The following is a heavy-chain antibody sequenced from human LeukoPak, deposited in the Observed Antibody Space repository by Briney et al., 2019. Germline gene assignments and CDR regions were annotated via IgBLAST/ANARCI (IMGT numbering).Heavy chain of an antibody. CDR2: IYHSGST. Sequence: SQTLSLTCTVSGGSISSGGYYWSWIRQPPGKGLEWIGYIYHSGSTYYNPSLKSRVTISVDRSKNQFSLKLSSVTAADTAVYYCARDRALPYNFNWFDPWGQGTLVTVSS. CDR1: GGSISSGGYY. D-gene: IGHD1-20*01. J-gene: IGHJ5*02. CDR3: ARDRALPYNFNWFDP. V-gene: IGHV4-30-2*01.